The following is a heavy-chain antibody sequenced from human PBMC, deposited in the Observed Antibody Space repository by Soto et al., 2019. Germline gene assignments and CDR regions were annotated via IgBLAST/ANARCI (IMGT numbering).Heavy chain of an antibody. J-gene: IGHJ3*01. CDR3: GREGRAFFVF. CDR1: GFIFTNYA. Sequence: GWSLRLSCAASGFIFTNYATNWVRQAPGKGLEWVSVIGGRGNSAYYADSVQGRFTISRDNSKNTLSLQMSSLTADDTAIYYCGREGRAFFVFGGRGKMVPV. V-gene: IGHV3-23*01. D-gene: IGHD3-3*01. CDR2: IGGRGNSA.